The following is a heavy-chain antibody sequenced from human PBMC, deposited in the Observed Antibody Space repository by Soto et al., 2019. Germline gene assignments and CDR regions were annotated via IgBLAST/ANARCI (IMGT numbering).Heavy chain of an antibody. CDR3: ARVITGTTFYYYYGMDV. CDR1: GYTFTSYG. CDR2: ISAYNGNT. J-gene: IGHJ6*02. V-gene: IGHV1-18*01. D-gene: IGHD1-7*01. Sequence: QVQLVQSGAEVKKPGASVKVSCKASGYTFTSYGINWVRQAPGQGLEWMGWISAYNGNTNYAQKLQGRVTMTTDTSXSXSYMELRSLRSDDTAVYYCARVITGTTFYYYYGMDVWGQGTTVTVSS.